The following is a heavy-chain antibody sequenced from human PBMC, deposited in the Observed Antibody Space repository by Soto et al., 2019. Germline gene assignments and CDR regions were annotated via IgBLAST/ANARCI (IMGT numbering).Heavy chain of an antibody. D-gene: IGHD3-22*01. CDR1: GGTFSSYA. CDR3: ARDPVPYYYDSSGYSTYAFDI. CDR2: IIPIFGTA. V-gene: IGHV1-69*12. Sequence: QVQLVQSGAAVKKPGSSVKVSCKASGGTFSSYAISWVRQAPGQGLEWMGGIIPIFGTANYAQKFQGRVTITADESTSTAYMELSSLRSEDTAVYYCARDPVPYYYDSSGYSTYAFDIWGQGTMVTVSS. J-gene: IGHJ3*02.